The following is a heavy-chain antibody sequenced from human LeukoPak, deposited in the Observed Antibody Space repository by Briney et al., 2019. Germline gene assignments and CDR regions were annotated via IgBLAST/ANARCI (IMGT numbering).Heavy chain of an antibody. V-gene: IGHV1-46*01. CDR2: INPSGGST. CDR3: ASSSSSWYLPWDY. CDR1: GYTFTSYY. J-gene: IGHJ4*02. Sequence: ASVKVSCKASGYTFTSYYMHWVRQAPGQGLEWMGIINPSGGSTSYAQKFQGRVTMTRDMSTSTVYMELSSLRSEDTAVYYCASSSSSWYLPWDYWGQGTLVTVSS. D-gene: IGHD6-13*01.